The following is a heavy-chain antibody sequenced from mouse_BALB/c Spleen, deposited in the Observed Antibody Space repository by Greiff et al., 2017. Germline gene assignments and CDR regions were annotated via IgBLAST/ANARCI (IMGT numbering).Heavy chain of an antibody. Sequence: EVKLVESGGGLVKPGGSLKLSCAASGFTFSSYAMSWVRQTPEKRLEWVASISSGGSTYYPDSVKGRFTISRDNARNILYLQMSSLRSEDTAMYYCARGRYYGSSYEAWFAYWGQGTLVTVSA. V-gene: IGHV5-6-5*01. CDR2: ISSGGST. J-gene: IGHJ3*01. CDR1: GFTFSSYA. CDR3: ARGRYYGSSYEAWFAY. D-gene: IGHD1-1*01.